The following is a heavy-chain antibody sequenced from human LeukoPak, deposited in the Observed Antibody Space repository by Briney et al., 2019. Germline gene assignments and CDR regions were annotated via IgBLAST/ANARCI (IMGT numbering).Heavy chain of an antibody. CDR1: GYTFTSYD. V-gene: IGHV1-8*03. CDR3: ATGTPIVVVPAATYYYYYMDV. J-gene: IGHJ6*03. Sequence: ASVKVSCKASGYTFTSYDINWVRQATGQGLEWMGWMNPNSGNTGYAQKFQGRVTITRNTSISTAYMELSSLRSEDTAVYYCATGTPIVVVPAATYYYYYMDVWGKGTTVTVSS. CDR2: MNPNSGNT. D-gene: IGHD2-2*01.